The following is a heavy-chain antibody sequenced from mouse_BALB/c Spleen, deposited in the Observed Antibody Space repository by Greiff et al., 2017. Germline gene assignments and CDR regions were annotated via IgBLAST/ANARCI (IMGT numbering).Heavy chain of an antibody. Sequence: EVHLVESGGGLVKPGGSLKLSCAASGFTFSSYTMSWVRQTPEKRLEWVATISSGGGNTYYPDSVKGRFTISRDNAKNNLYLQMSSLRSEDTALYYCAREGLPRFDYWGQGTTLTVSS. CDR3: AREGLPRFDY. J-gene: IGHJ2*01. D-gene: IGHD2-2*01. V-gene: IGHV5-9*03. CDR2: ISSGGGNT. CDR1: GFTFSSYT.